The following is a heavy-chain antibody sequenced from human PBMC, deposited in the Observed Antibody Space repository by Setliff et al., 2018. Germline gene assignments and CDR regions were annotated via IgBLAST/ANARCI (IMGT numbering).Heavy chain of an antibody. CDR3: ARVAGRGRYWYFDL. CDR1: GFTFCSYG. Sequence: GGSLRLSCAASGFTFCSYGINWVRQAPGKGLEWVSYISSSSSTIYYADSVKGRFTISRDNAKNSLYLRMNSLRAEDTAVYYCARVAGRGRYWYFDLWGRGTLVTVSS. CDR2: ISSSSSTI. J-gene: IGHJ2*01. V-gene: IGHV3-48*04.